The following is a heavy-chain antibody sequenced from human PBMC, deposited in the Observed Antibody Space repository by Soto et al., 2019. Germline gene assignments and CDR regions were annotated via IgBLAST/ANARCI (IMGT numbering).Heavy chain of an antibody. Sequence: GGTNYAQKFQGWVTMTRDTSISTAYMELSRLRSDDTAVYYCARDGIAVAGTISDNWFDPWGQGTLVTVSS. D-gene: IGHD6-19*01. V-gene: IGHV1-2*04. CDR3: ARDGIAVAGTISDNWFDP. CDR2: GGT. J-gene: IGHJ5*02.